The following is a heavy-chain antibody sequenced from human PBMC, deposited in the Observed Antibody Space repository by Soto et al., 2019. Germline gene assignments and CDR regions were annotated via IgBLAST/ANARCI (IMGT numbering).Heavy chain of an antibody. D-gene: IGHD4-17*01. J-gene: IGHJ5*02. CDR1: GGSISSYY. Sequence: QVQLQESGPGLVKPSETLSLTCTVSGGSISSYYWSWIRQPPGKGLEWIGYIYYSASTNYNPSLKSRVTISVDTSKNQFSLKLRSVTAADTAVYYCARRLGEENWFDPWGHGTLVTVSS. CDR2: IYYSAST. V-gene: IGHV4-59*01. CDR3: ARRLGEENWFDP.